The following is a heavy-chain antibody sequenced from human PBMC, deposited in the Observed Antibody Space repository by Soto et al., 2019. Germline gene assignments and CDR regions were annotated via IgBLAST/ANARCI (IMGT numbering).Heavy chain of an antibody. D-gene: IGHD6-19*01. CDR3: ARLAVAGTDPLYYYYYGMDV. J-gene: IGHJ6*02. V-gene: IGHV4-34*01. CDR2: INHSGST. CDR1: GGSFSGYY. Sequence: SETLSLTCAVYGGSFSGYYWSWIRQPPGKGLEWIGEINHSGSTNYNPSLKSRVTMSVDTSKNQFSLKLSSVTAADTAVYYCARLAVAGTDPLYYYYYGMDVWGQGTTVTVSS.